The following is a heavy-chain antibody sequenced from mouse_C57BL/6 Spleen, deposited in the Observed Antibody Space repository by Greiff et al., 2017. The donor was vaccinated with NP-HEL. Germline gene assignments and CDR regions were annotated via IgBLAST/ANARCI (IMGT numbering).Heavy chain of an antibody. CDR2: ISNGGGST. V-gene: IGHV5-12*01. CDR1: GFTFSDYY. Sequence: EVQLVESGGGLVQPGGSLKLSCAASGFTFSDYYMYWVRQTPEKRLEWVAYISNGGGSTYYPDTVKGRFTISRDNAKNTLYLQMSRLKSEDTAMYYCARHKGYSNMYAMDYWGQGTSVTVSS. J-gene: IGHJ4*01. D-gene: IGHD2-5*01. CDR3: ARHKGYSNMYAMDY.